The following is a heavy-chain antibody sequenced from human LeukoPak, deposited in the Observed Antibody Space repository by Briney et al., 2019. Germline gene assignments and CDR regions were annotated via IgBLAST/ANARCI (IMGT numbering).Heavy chain of an antibody. CDR1: GGSFSGYY. CDR2: INHSGST. D-gene: IGHD2-15*01. CDR3: AREERSIRRIVVVVAAKGDDAFDI. J-gene: IGHJ3*02. V-gene: IGHV4-34*01. Sequence: SETLSLTCAVYGGSFSGYYWSWIRQPPGKGLEWIGEINHSGSTNYNPSLKSRVTISVDTSKNQFSLKLSSVTAADTAVYYCAREERSIRRIVVVVAAKGDDAFDIWGQGTMVTVSS.